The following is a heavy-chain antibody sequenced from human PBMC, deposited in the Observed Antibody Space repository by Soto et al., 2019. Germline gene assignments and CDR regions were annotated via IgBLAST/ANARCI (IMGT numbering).Heavy chain of an antibody. CDR3: ASRQSGNLDISSDMVV. D-gene: IGHD2-2*03. J-gene: IGHJ6*02. Sequence: QVQLVQSGAEVKRPGSSVKVSCKASGGIFRTYSIYWVRQAPGQGLEWMGSIIPLFGTPNYAQKFQGRVIISADESTSPAYMEVPSLRSEDTAMYLCASRQSGNLDISSDMVVWGQGTTVSVSS. CDR2: IIPLFGTP. CDR1: GGIFRTYS. V-gene: IGHV1-69*18.